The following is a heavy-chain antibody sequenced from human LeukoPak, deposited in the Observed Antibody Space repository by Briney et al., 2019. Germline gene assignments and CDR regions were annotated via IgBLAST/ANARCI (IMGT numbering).Heavy chain of an antibody. CDR3: AKDGKWELPSLPDY. Sequence: TGGSLRLSCAASGFTFSSYGMHWVRQAPGKGLEWVAVISYDGSNKYYADFVKGRFTISGDNSKNTLYLQMNSLRAEDTAVYYCAKDGKWELPSLPDYWGQGTLVTVSS. D-gene: IGHD1-26*01. CDR2: ISYDGSNK. CDR1: GFTFSSYG. J-gene: IGHJ4*02. V-gene: IGHV3-30*18.